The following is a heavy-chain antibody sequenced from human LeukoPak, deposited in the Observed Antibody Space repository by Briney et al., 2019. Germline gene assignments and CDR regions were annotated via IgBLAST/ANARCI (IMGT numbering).Heavy chain of an antibody. V-gene: IGHV4-59*01. J-gene: IGHJ4*02. CDR1: GCSISGYY. D-gene: IGHD6-19*01. CDR3: ATGTRAVSGIVNS. Sequence: SETLSLTCTVSGCSISGYYWTWIRQPPSKGREWIGFIHSSGNTYSKASLKSRVTLSVDTSKNQFSLKLTSVTAADTAVYYCATGTRAVSGIVNSWGQGTLVIVSS. CDR2: IHSSGNT.